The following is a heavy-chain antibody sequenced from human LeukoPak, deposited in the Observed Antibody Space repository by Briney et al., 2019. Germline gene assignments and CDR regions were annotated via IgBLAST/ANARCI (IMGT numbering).Heavy chain of an antibody. J-gene: IGHJ4*02. CDR1: GFTFSSYG. CDR3: AKVPHYYGSGSYWDY. Sequence: PGGSLRLSCAASGFTFSSYGMSWVRQAPGKGLEWVSAISGSGGSTYYADSVKGRFTISRDNSKNTLYLQMNSLRAEDTAVYYCAKVPHYYGSGSYWDYWGQGTLVTVSS. V-gene: IGHV3-23*01. D-gene: IGHD3-10*01. CDR2: ISGSGGST.